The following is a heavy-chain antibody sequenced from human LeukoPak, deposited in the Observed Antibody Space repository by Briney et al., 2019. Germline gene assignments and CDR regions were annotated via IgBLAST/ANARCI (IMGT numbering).Heavy chain of an antibody. CDR3: VGCSGGSCHSGAFEI. CDR2: ANYRSKWYY. V-gene: IGHV6-1*01. CDR1: GDSVSRNSAA. Sequence: SQTLSPTCDISGDSVSRNSAAWNWIRQSPSRGLEWLARANYRSKWYYDYAVSVKSRITINTDTSKNQFTLQLNFVTPEDTAVYYCVGCSGGSCHSGAFEIWGQGTKVTVSS. D-gene: IGHD2-15*01. J-gene: IGHJ3*02.